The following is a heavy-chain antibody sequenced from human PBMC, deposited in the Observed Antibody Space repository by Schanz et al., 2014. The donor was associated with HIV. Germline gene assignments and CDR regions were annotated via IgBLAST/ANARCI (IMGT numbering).Heavy chain of an antibody. CDR1: GFSFSEYS. J-gene: IGHJ6*02. Sequence: EVQLVESGGGLVQPGGSLRLSCTASGFSFSEYSMNWVRQAPGKGLEWVSAISGGGAGTYYADSVKGRLTISRDNSKNTLYLQMNSLRAEDTAVYYCAKDGGSRGRRRGMDVWGQGTTVTVSS. D-gene: IGHD3-10*01. CDR3: AKDGGSRGRRRGMDV. V-gene: IGHV3-23*04. CDR2: ISGGGAGT.